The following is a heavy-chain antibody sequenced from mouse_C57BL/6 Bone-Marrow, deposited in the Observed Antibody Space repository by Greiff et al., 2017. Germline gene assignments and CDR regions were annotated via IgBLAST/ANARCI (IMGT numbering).Heavy chain of an antibody. V-gene: IGHV1-64*01. CDR3: ASNYEGDYYFDY. CDR2: IYPNSGTT. J-gene: IGHJ2*01. D-gene: IGHD2-4*01. CDR1: GYTFTSYW. Sequence: QVQLKQPGAELVKPGASVKLSCKASGYTFTSYWMHWVKQRPGQGLEWIGMIYPNSGTTNYNEKFKSKATLTVNKSSSTTYMQLSSLTSADAAVYYCASNYEGDYYFDYWGQGTTLTVSS.